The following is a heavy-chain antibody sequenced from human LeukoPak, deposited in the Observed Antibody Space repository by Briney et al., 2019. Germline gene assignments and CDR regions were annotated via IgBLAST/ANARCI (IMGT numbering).Heavy chain of an antibody. Sequence: SVKVSCKASGFTFTSSAVQWVRQARGQRLEWIGWIVVGSGNTNYAQKFQERVTITRDMSASTAYMELSSLRSEDTAVYYCAARPLAYCGGDCYSLDYWGQGTLVTVSS. J-gene: IGHJ4*02. D-gene: IGHD2-21*02. CDR1: GFTFTSSA. CDR3: AARPLAYCGGDCYSLDY. V-gene: IGHV1-58*01. CDR2: IVVGSGNT.